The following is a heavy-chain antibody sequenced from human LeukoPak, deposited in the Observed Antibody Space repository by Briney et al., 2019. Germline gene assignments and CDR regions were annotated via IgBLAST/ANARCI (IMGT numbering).Heavy chain of an antibody. J-gene: IGHJ6*03. CDR3: ARAQRAHVEWSSYMDV. Sequence: PGRSLRLSCAASGFTFSNYAMRWVRQAPGKGLEWISVISYDGRNKYFADSVKGRFTLSRETYKNSLCMQMTKMTADTTVVYYCARAQRAHVEWSSYMDVWGKGTTVTVS. D-gene: IGHD3-3*01. CDR2: ISYDGRNK. CDR1: GFTFSNYA. V-gene: IGHV3-30*04.